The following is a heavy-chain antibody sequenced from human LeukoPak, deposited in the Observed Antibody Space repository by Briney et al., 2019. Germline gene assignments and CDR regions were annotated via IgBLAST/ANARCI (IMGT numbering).Heavy chain of an antibody. CDR3: ARSVGLDFWSGYTYFFDY. CDR1: GGSFSGYY. CDR2: INHSGST. D-gene: IGHD3-3*01. J-gene: IGHJ4*02. Sequence: SETLSLTCAVYGGSFSGYYWSWIRQPPGKGLEWIGEINHSGSTNYNPSLKSRVTISVDTSKNQFSLKLNSVTAAGTAVYYCARSVGLDFWSGYTYFFDYWGQGTLVTVSS. V-gene: IGHV4-34*01.